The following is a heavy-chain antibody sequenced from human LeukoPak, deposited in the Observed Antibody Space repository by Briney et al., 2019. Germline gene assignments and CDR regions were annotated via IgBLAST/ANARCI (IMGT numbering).Heavy chain of an antibody. CDR3: ARHKSWWELHAFDI. CDR1: SGSISSSSSY. J-gene: IGHJ3*02. V-gene: IGHV4-39*01. D-gene: IGHD4-23*01. Sequence: SETLSLTCTVSSGSISSSSSYWGWTRQPPGKGLEWIGSIFYRGSTYYNPSLRSRVTISIDTSKNQFSLKLSSVTAADTDVYYCARHKSWWELHAFDIWGQGTLVTVSS. CDR2: IFYRGST.